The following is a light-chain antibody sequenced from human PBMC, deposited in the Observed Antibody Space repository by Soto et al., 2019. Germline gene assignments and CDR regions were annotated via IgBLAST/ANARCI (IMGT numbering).Light chain of an antibody. CDR1: QSVGKY. V-gene: IGKV3-20*01. J-gene: IGKJ1*01. Sequence: TFFTHSPVTLSLSPWERATLSCRASQSVGKYLAWYQQKPGQAPRLLIYGASTRATGIPDRFSGSGSGTDFTLTISRLEPEDFAVYYCQQYGGSPRTFGQGTKVDIK. CDR2: GAS. CDR3: QQYGGSPRT.